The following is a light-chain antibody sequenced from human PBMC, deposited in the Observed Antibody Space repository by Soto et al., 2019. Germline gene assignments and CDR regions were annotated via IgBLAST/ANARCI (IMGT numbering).Light chain of an antibody. CDR1: SSNIGAGYD. Sequence: QAVVTQPPAVSGAPGQRVTISCTGSSSNIGAGYDVHWYQQLPGTAPKLLIYGNSNRPSGVPDRFSGSKSGTSASLAITGLQAEDEADYYCQSYDSSLTLYVFGTGTKLPVL. V-gene: IGLV1-40*01. CDR3: QSYDSSLTLYV. J-gene: IGLJ1*01. CDR2: GNS.